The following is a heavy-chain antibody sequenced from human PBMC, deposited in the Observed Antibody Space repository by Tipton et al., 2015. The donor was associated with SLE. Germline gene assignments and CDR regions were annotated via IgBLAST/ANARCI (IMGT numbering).Heavy chain of an antibody. V-gene: IGHV4-34*01. CDR1: GGSFSGYY. CDR3: ARGVTMIENWFDP. D-gene: IGHD3-22*01. J-gene: IGHJ5*02. CDR2: INHSGST. Sequence: LRLSCAVYGGSFSGYYWSWISQPPGKGLEWIGEINHSGSTNYNPSLKSRVTISVDTSKNQFSLKLSSVTAADTAVYYCARGVTMIENWFDPWGQGTLVTVSS.